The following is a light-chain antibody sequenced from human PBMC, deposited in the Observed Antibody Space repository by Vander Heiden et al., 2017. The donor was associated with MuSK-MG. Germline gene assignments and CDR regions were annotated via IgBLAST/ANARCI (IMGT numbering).Light chain of an antibody. Sequence: DIQMTQSPSTLSASVGDRVTITCRASQSISSWLAWYQQKPGKAPKLLIYKASSLESGVPSRFSGGGSGTELTLTISSLQPDDFATYYCQQDNSYPWTFGQGTKVEIK. CDR2: KAS. V-gene: IGKV1-5*03. J-gene: IGKJ1*01. CDR3: QQDNSYPWT. CDR1: QSISSW.